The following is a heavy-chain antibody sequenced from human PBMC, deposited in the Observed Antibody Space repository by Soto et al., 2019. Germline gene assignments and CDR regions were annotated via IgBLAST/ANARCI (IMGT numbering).Heavy chain of an antibody. CDR3: ASALSSGYQYYFDY. V-gene: IGHV4-38-2*01. Sequence: PSETLSLTCAVSGYSISSGYYWGWIRQPPGKGLEWIGSIYHSGSTYYNPSLKSRVTISVDTSKNQFSLKLSSVTAADTAVYYWASALSSGYQYYFDYWGQGTLVTVSS. CDR1: GYSISSGYY. D-gene: IGHD3-22*01. J-gene: IGHJ4*02. CDR2: IYHSGST.